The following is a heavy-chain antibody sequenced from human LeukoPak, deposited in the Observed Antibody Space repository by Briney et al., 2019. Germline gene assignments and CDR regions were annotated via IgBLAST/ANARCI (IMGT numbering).Heavy chain of an antibody. Sequence: PGGSLRLSCAASGFTFSRYPMIWVRQAPGKGLEWVSTLSSGGGGTYYADSVRGRFTISRDDSKNTLYLEMFSLTAEDTARYYCAKGYSSGWHAFDSWGQGTLVTVSS. J-gene: IGHJ4*02. CDR3: AKGYSSGWHAFDS. CDR1: GFTFSRYP. CDR2: LSSGGGGT. V-gene: IGHV3-23*01. D-gene: IGHD6-19*01.